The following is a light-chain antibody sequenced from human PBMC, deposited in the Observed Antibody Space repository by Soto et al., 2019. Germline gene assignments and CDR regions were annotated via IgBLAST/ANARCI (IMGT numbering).Light chain of an antibody. V-gene: IGLV2-14*01. CDR1: SSDVGGHNY. J-gene: IGLJ2*01. CDR2: EVS. Sequence: QSALTQPASVSGSPGQSITISCTGTSSDVGGHNYVSWYQQHPGKAPKLMIYEVSNRPSGVSNRFSGSKSGNTASLTISGLQAEDEADYYCSSYTSSSTHLFGGGTKLTVL. CDR3: SSYTSSSTHL.